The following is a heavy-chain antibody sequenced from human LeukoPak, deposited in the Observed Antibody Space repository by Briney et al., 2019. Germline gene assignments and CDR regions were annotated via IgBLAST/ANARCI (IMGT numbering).Heavy chain of an antibody. CDR1: GYPFTNYG. J-gene: IGHJ4*02. Sequence: ASVKVSCKTSGYPFTNYGLSWVRQAPGQGLEWMGWVSPYNNNTNYAQKFQGRISLATDTSTNTAYVELRSLRSDDTAIYYCSRTTLKIFDYWGQGTLLTVSS. CDR2: VSPYNNNT. D-gene: IGHD1-1*01. V-gene: IGHV1-18*01. CDR3: SRTTLKIFDY.